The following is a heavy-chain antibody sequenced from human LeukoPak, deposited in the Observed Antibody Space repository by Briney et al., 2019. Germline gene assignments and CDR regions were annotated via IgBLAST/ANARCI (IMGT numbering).Heavy chain of an antibody. D-gene: IGHD3-3*01. CDR2: IYYSGST. Sequence: SETLSLTCTVSGGSISGSSYYWGWIRQPPGKGLEWIGSIYYSGSTYYNPSLKSRVTISVDTSKNQFSLKLSSVTAADTAVYYCARQYQYYDFWSGYPYFDYWGQGTLVTVSS. J-gene: IGHJ4*02. V-gene: IGHV4-39*01. CDR1: GGSISGSSYY. CDR3: ARQYQYYDFWSGYPYFDY.